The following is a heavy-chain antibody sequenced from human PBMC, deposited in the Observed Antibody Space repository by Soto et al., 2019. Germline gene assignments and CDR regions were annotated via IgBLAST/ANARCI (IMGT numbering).Heavy chain of an antibody. CDR1: GYTLASCG. Sequence: ASVEVSCKASGYTLASCGSRWVRQATGQGLEWMGWISAYNGNTNYAQKLQGRVTMTTDTSTNTGFMGLRRLRTDETAVYYGERGAVASTFIDYWGQGTLVTVSS. D-gene: IGHD6-19*01. V-gene: IGHV1-18*01. CDR3: ERGAVASTFIDY. J-gene: IGHJ4*02. CDR2: ISAYNGNT.